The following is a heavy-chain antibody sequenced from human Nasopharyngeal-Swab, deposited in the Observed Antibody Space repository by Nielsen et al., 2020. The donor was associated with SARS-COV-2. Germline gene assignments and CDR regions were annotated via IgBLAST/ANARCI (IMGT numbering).Heavy chain of an antibody. CDR3: AVALYDYYYYGMDV. J-gene: IGHJ6*02. Sequence: ASVKVSCKASGYTFTGYYMHWVRQAPGQGLEWMGWINPNSGGTNYAQKFQGRVTITADKSTSTAYMELSSLRSEDTAVYYCAVALYDYYYYGMDVWGQGTTVTVSS. CDR1: GYTFTGYY. V-gene: IGHV1-2*02. CDR2: INPNSGGT. D-gene: IGHD2-15*01.